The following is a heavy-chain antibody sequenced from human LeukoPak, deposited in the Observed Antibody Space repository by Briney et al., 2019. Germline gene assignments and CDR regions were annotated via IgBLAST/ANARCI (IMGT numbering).Heavy chain of an antibody. CDR1: GFSFSDYC. J-gene: IGHJ6*03. D-gene: IGHD1-26*01. CDR3: ARDRGIVGTTGYYYMDV. CDR2: ISSTI. V-gene: IGHV3-11*04. Sequence: PGGSLRLSCVASGFSFSDYCMSWIRQAPGKGLEWVSYISSTIYYADSVKGRFTISRDNAKNSLYLQMNSLRAEDTAVYYCARDRGIVGTTGYYYMDVWGKGTTVTVSS.